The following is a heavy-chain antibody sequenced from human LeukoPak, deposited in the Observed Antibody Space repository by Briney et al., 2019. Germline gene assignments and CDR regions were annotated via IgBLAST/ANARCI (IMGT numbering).Heavy chain of an antibody. CDR1: GFTFSNYE. Sequence: PGGSLRLSCAASGFTFSNYEMHWVRQAPGEGLEWVAYFSRDGSDIYYADSARGRFTISSDNAKNSVILQMNSLRAEDTAVYYCARGRLIRLENFFDLWGQGTLVTVSS. D-gene: IGHD2-21*01. J-gene: IGHJ4*02. CDR2: FSRDGSDI. CDR3: ARGRLIRLENFFDL. V-gene: IGHV3-48*03.